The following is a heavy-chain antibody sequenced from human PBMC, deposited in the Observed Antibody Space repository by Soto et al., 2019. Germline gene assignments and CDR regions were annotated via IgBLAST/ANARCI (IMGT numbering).Heavy chain of an antibody. J-gene: IGHJ5*02. Sequence: PSETLSLTCSVSGDSISNSRFYWAWIRQPPGEGLEWIGSIYHTGNAYYNPSLKGRVTLSLDISKSQFSLKLASVTAADTAVYYCAREEVAYFGSGSHNWFDPWGQGTLVTVSS. D-gene: IGHD3-10*01. CDR1: GDSISNSRFY. V-gene: IGHV4-39*07. CDR2: IYHTGNA. CDR3: AREEVAYFGSGSHNWFDP.